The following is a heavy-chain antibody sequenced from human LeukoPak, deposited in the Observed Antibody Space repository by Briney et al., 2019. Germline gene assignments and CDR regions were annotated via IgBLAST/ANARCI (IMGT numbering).Heavy chain of an antibody. Sequence: SDPLSLTCTVCGGPLSSSSYYWRWIPQPPGRGVEWFGSIYYSGSTYYNPSLKSRVTISVDTFKNQFSLKLSSVTAADTAVYYCASLGRPYCGGDCYPVDYWGQGTLVTVSS. J-gene: IGHJ4*02. CDR3: ASLGRPYCGGDCYPVDY. CDR2: IYYSGST. CDR1: GGPLSSSSYY. D-gene: IGHD2-21*02. V-gene: IGHV4-39*01.